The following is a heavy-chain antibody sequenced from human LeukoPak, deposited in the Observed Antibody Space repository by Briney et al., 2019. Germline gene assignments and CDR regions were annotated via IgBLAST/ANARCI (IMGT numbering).Heavy chain of an antibody. CDR3: ARVAPEYSNYQENFDY. D-gene: IGHD4-11*01. J-gene: IGHJ4*02. CDR2: ISSSSSYI. V-gene: IGHV3-21*01. Sequence: GGSLRLSCAASGFTFSSYSMNWVRQAPGKGLEWVSSISSSSSYIYYADSVKGRFTISRDNAKNSLYLQMNSLRAEDTAVYYCARVAPEYSNYQENFDYWGQGTLVTVSS. CDR1: GFTFSSYS.